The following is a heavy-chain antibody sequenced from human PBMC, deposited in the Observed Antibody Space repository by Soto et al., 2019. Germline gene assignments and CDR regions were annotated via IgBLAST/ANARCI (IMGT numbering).Heavy chain of an antibody. J-gene: IGHJ4*02. V-gene: IGHV3-30*03. Sequence: QVQLVESGGGVVQPGRSLRLSCAASGLTFSSYGMHWVRQAPGKGLEWVAVISYDGSNKYYADSVKGRFTISRDNSKNTLYLQMNSLRAEDTAVYYCASRYYDFWSGSVDYWGQGTLVTVSS. D-gene: IGHD3-3*01. CDR1: GLTFSSYG. CDR3: ASRYYDFWSGSVDY. CDR2: ISYDGSNK.